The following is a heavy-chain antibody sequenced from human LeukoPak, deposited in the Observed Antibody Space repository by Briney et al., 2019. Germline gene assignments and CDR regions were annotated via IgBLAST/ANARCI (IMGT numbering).Heavy chain of an antibody. V-gene: IGHV7-4-1*02. J-gene: IGHJ4*02. CDR3: ARVQGYCSTTSCYPHY. Sequence: ASVKVSCKASGYTLTNYALNWVRQAPGQGLEWMGWINTNTGNPTHAQGFTGRFVFSLDTSVNTAYLQISSLKAEDTAIYYCARVQGYCSTTSCYPHYWGQGTLVTVS. D-gene: IGHD2-2*01. CDR2: INTNTGNP. CDR1: GYTLTNYA.